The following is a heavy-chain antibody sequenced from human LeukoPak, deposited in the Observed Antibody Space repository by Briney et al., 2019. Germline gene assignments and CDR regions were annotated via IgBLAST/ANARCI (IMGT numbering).Heavy chain of an antibody. V-gene: IGHV3-30-3*01. CDR1: GFTFSSYA. CDR3: ASPFSGSYYGAFDI. D-gene: IGHD1-26*01. Sequence: GGSLRLSCAASGFTFSSYAMHWVRQAPGKGLEWVAVISYDGSNKYYAASVKGRFTISRDNSKNTLYLQMNSLRAEDTAVYYCASPFSGSYYGAFDIWGQGTIVTVSS. CDR2: ISYDGSNK. J-gene: IGHJ3*02.